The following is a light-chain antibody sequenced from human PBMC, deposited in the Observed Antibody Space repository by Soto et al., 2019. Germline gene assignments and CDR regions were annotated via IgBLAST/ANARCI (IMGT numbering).Light chain of an antibody. CDR2: GAS. J-gene: IGKJ5*01. V-gene: IGKV3D-20*02. CDR1: QSVSNNY. Sequence: EIVLTQSPGTLSLSPGERATLSCRASQSVSNNYLAWYQQKPGQAPRLLIYGASNRATGIPDRFSGSGSGTDFTLTIDSLEPEDFAVYYCQQRSSWPITFGQGTRLEIK. CDR3: QQRSSWPIT.